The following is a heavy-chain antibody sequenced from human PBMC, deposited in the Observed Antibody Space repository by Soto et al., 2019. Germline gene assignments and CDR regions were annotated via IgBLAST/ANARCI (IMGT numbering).Heavy chain of an antibody. CDR1: GGSISSGGYY. CDR2: IYYSGST. CDR3: ARDSPHYYDSSGYYSYYFDY. V-gene: IGHV4-31*03. Sequence: SETLSLTCTVSGGSISSGGYYWSWIRQHPGKDLEWIGYIYYSGSTYYNPSLKSRVTISVDTSKNQFSLKLSSVTAADTAVYYCARDSPHYYDSSGYYSYYFDYWGQGTLVTVSS. J-gene: IGHJ4*02. D-gene: IGHD3-22*01.